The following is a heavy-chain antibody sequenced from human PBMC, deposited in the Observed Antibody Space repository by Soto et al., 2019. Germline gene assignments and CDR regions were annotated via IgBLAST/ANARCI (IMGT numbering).Heavy chain of an antibody. D-gene: IGHD4-4*01. CDR2: IYYSGST. V-gene: IGHV4-31*03. Sequence: SETLSLTCTVSGGSISSGGYYWIWIRQHPGKGLEWIGYIYYSGSTYYNPSLKSRVTISVDTSKNQFSLKLSSVTAADTAVYYCARDEYSNAKGMDVWGQGTTVTVSS. CDR3: ARDEYSNAKGMDV. J-gene: IGHJ6*02. CDR1: GGSISSGGYY.